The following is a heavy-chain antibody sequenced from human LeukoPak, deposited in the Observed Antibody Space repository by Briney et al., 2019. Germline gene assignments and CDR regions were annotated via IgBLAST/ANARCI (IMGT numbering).Heavy chain of an antibody. Sequence: PGGSLRLSCAASGFTFSSYWLTWVRQAPGKGLEWVANIKQDGSEKFYVDSVKGRFTISRDSAKNSLYLQMNSLRAEDTAVYYCARAGSYDFWSGVMNWFDPWGQGTLVTVSS. D-gene: IGHD3-3*01. CDR1: GFTFSSYW. CDR2: IKQDGSEK. J-gene: IGHJ5*02. CDR3: ARAGSYDFWSGVMNWFDP. V-gene: IGHV3-7*01.